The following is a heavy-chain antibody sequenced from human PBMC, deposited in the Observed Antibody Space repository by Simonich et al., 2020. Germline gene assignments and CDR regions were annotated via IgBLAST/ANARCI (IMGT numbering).Heavy chain of an antibody. CDR2: INPKRGGT. J-gene: IGHJ6*03. Sequence: QVQLVQSGAEVKKPGASVKVSCKASGYPFTGYYMPWVRQAPGQGLEWMGWINPKRGGTNYAQKFQGRVTMTRDTSISTAYMELSRLRSDDTAVYYCARDRAARYYYYYYMDVWGKGTTVTVSS. CDR3: ARDRAARYYYYYYMDV. D-gene: IGHD6-6*01. V-gene: IGHV1-2*02. CDR1: GYPFTGYY.